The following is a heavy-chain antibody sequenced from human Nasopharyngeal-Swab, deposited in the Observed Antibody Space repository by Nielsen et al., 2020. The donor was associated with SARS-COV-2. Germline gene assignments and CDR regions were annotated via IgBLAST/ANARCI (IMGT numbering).Heavy chain of an antibody. CDR2: IDLSDSYT. Sequence: KVSCKASGYRFTSYWISWVRQMPGKGLEWMGRIDLSDSYTIYSPSFEGHVTISADRSITTAHLQWSSLKASDTAMYYCARQTSDYGGNSWLDPWGQGTLVTVSS. CDR3: ARQTSDYGGNSWLDP. D-gene: IGHD4-23*01. V-gene: IGHV5-10-1*01. CDR1: GYRFTSYW. J-gene: IGHJ5*02.